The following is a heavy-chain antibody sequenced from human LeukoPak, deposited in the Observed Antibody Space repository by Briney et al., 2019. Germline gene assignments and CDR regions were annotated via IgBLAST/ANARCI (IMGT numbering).Heavy chain of an antibody. CDR1: GGSISGYY. D-gene: IGHD1-20*01. J-gene: IGHJ3*02. CDR3: ARGYNWNDYAFDI. V-gene: IGHV4-34*01. CDR2: INHSGST. Sequence: PSETLSLTCTVSGGSISGYYWSWIRQPPGKGLEWIGEINHSGSTNYNPSLKSRVTISVDTSKNQFSLKLSSVTAADTAVYYCARGYNWNDYAFDIWGQGTMVTVSS.